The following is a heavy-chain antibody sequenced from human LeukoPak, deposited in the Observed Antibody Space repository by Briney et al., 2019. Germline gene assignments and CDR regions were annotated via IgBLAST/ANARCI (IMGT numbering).Heavy chain of an antibody. Sequence: GGSLRLSCAASGFTVSSNYISWVRQAPGKGLEWVSIIYSVGATYYADSVKGRFTISRDTSKNTLYLQMNSLRAEDTAVYYCAKGIVVVPAATEDYFDYWGQGTLVTVSS. CDR3: AKGIVVVPAATEDYFDY. D-gene: IGHD2-2*01. V-gene: IGHV3-53*01. J-gene: IGHJ4*02. CDR1: GFTVSSNY. CDR2: IYSVGAT.